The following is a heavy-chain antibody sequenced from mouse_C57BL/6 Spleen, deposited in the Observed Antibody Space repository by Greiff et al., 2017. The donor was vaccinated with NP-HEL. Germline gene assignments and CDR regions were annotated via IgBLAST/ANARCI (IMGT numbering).Heavy chain of an antibody. D-gene: IGHD1-1*01. CDR2: INPSNGGT. CDR3: ARSGITTVVATPFSY. V-gene: IGHV1-53*01. CDR1: GYTFTSYW. J-gene: IGHJ3*01. Sequence: QVQLQQPGTELVKPGASVKLSCKASGYTFTSYWMHWVQQRPGQGLEWIGNINPSNGGTNYNDKFKSKATLTVDKSSSTAYMQLSSLTSEDSAVYYCARSGITTVVATPFSYWGQGTLVTVSA.